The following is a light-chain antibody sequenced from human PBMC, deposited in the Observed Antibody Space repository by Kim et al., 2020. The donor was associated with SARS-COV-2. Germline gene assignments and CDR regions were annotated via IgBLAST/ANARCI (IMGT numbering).Light chain of an antibody. Sequence: APGKTARLTCGGNNIGSKSVPWYQRKPGRAPVLVIYYESDRPSGIPERFTGSNSGNTATLTISRVEAGDEADYYCQVWDSSSDHVVFGGGTQLTVL. CDR3: QVWDSSSDHVV. J-gene: IGLJ2*01. V-gene: IGLV3-21*04. CDR2: YES. CDR1: NIGSKS.